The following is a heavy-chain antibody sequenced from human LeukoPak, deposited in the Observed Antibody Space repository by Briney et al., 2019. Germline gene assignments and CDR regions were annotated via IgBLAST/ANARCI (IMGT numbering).Heavy chain of an antibody. CDR2: IYYSGST. V-gene: IGHV4-31*03. CDR3: ARGADFIRSGYYYGMDV. J-gene: IGHJ6*02. D-gene: IGHD4-17*01. Sequence: SETLSLTCTVSGGSISSGGYYWSWIRQHPGKGLEWIGYIYYSGSTYYNPFLKSRVTISVDTSKNQFSLKLSSVTAADTAVYYCARGADFIRSGYYYGMDVWGQGTTVTVSS. CDR1: GGSISSGGYY.